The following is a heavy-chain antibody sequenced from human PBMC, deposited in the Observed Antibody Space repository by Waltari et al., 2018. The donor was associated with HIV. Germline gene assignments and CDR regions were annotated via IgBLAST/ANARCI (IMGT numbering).Heavy chain of an antibody. CDR2: ITPILSVP. CDR3: AREGGVSFPGAMDV. D-gene: IGHD3-10*01. Sequence: QVQLVQSGTEVKKPGSSVKVSCKTSGGTFITYDISWVRHAPGKGLEWMGKITPILSVPNYAQKFQGRITITADKSTRTAYMELTSLGSDDTAVYYCAREGGVSFPGAMDVWGQGTSVTVSS. CDR1: GGTFITYD. J-gene: IGHJ6*02. V-gene: IGHV1-69*04.